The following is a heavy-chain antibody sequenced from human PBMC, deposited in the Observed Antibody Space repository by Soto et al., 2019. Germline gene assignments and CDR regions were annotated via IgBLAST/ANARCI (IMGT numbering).Heavy chain of an antibody. V-gene: IGHV4-30-2*01. D-gene: IGHD6-19*01. J-gene: IGHJ4*02. CDR2: IYHSGST. CDR3: ARAGDSSGPVALGY. CDR1: GGSISSGGSS. Sequence: AVSGGSISSGGSSWSWIRQPPGKGLEWIGYIYHSGSTYYKPSLKSRVTISVDRSKNQFSLKLSSVTAADTAVYYCARAGDSSGPVALGYWGQGTLVTVSS.